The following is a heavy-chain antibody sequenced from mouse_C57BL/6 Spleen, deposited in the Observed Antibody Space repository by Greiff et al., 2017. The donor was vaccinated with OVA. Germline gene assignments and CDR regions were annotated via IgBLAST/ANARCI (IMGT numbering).Heavy chain of an antibody. CDR2: IDPETGGT. CDR1: GYTFTDYE. D-gene: IGHD1-1*01. J-gene: IGHJ4*01. V-gene: IGHV1-15*01. Sequence: QVQLQQSGAELVRPGASVTLSCKASGYTFTDYEMHWVKQTPVHGLEWIGAIDPETGGTAYNQKFKGKAILTADKSSSTAYMELRSLTSEDSAVYYCTPVVATDYYAMDYWGQGTSVTVSS. CDR3: TPVVATDYYAMDY.